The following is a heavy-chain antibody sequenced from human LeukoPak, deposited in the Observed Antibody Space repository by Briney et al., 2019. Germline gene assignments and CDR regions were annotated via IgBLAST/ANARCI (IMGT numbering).Heavy chain of an antibody. Sequence: SETLFLTCTVSGGSISSYYWSWIRQPAGKGLEWIGRIYTSGSTNYNPSLKSRVTMSVDTSKNQFSLRLSSVTAADTAVYFCAGDYGDYYFDYWGQGTLVTVSS. CDR2: IYTSGST. J-gene: IGHJ4*02. CDR1: GGSISSYY. V-gene: IGHV4-4*07. D-gene: IGHD4-17*01. CDR3: AGDYGDYYFDY.